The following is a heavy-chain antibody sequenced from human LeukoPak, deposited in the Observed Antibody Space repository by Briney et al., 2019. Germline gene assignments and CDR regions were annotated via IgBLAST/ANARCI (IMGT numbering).Heavy chain of an antibody. CDR1: GASLSSYY. J-gene: IGHJ4*02. D-gene: IGHD3-3*01. CDR2: ISDTGKT. CDR3: VTGYYEPFDN. V-gene: IGHV4-59*01. Sequence: PSETLSLTCSVSGASLSSYYWGWIRQSPGKGLGWLGYISDTGKTHYNPSLKSRGTLSLDTSKNQFSLRLTSVTAADTAVYYCVTGYYEPFDNWGQGTLVTVSS.